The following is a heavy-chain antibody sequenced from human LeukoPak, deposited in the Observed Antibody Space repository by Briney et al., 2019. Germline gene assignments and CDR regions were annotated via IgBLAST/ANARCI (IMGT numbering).Heavy chain of an antibody. CDR3: ARDAVAGNGGY. CDR2: ISGSGGTA. V-gene: IGHV3-23*01. Sequence: GGSLRLSCAASGFTFSIYAMSWVRQAPGKGLEWVSAISGSGGTAYYADSVKGRFTISRDNSKNSLYLQMNSLRAEDTAVYYCARDAVAGNGGYWGQGTLVTVSS. D-gene: IGHD6-19*01. J-gene: IGHJ4*02. CDR1: GFTFSIYA.